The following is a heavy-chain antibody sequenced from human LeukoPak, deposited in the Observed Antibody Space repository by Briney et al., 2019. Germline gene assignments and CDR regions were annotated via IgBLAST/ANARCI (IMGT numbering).Heavy chain of an antibody. CDR1: GYTFTGYY. D-gene: IGHD3-22*01. V-gene: IGHV1-2*02. CDR2: INPNSGGT. CDR3: ARVHYYYDSSGLWPYFDY. Sequence: GASVKVSCKASGYTFTGYYMHWVRQAPGQGLEWMGWINPNSGGTNYAQKFQGRVTMTRDTSISTAYMELSRLRSDDTAVYYCARVHYYYDSSGLWPYFDYWGQGTLVTVSS. J-gene: IGHJ4*02.